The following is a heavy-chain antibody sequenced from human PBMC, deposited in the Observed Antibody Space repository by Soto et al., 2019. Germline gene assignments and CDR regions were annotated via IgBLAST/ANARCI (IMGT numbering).Heavy chain of an antibody. Sequence: QVQLQESGPGLVKPSQTLSLTCTVSGGSISSGGYYWSWIRQHPGKGLEWIGYIYYSGSTYYNPSLKSRVTISVETSKNQFSLKLSSVTAADTAVYYCASLYGSGTSPYYGMDVWGQGTTVTVSS. CDR1: GGSISSGGYY. CDR3: ASLYGSGTSPYYGMDV. J-gene: IGHJ6*02. V-gene: IGHV4-31*03. CDR2: IYYSGST. D-gene: IGHD3-10*01.